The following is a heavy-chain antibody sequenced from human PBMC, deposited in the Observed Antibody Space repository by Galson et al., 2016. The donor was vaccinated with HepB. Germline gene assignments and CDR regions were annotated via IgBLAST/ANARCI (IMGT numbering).Heavy chain of an antibody. Sequence: SLRLSCAASGFTFNDYAMHWVRQAPGKGLEWVSGLSWNTGSIGYADSVKGRFTISRDNAKKTLYLQMNSLRPEDTALYYCARGVQFCSGGSCLPGWGYPLDYWGRGTLVTVSS. V-gene: IGHV3-9*01. CDR3: ARGVQFCSGGSCLPGWGYPLDY. J-gene: IGHJ4*02. D-gene: IGHD2-15*01. CDR2: LSWNTGSI. CDR1: GFTFNDYA.